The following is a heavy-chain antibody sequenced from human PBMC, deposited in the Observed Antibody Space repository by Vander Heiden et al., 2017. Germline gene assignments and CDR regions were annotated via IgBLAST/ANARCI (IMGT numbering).Heavy chain of an antibody. Sequence: VQLLESGGGLVQPGGSLRLSCEASGLTFSNYAMNWVRQAPGKGLEWVSSINVRNYKTHYADSVEGRFTISRDDSRSTLYLQMNYLRSDDTAVYYCAKQIADLGFWGQGTRVTVSS. D-gene: IGHD2-21*01. J-gene: IGHJ4*02. V-gene: IGHV3-23*01. CDR1: GLTFSNYA. CDR3: AKQIADLGF. CDR2: INVRNYKT.